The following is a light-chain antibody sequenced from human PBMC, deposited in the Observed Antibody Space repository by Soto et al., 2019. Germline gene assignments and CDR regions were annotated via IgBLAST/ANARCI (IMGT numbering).Light chain of an antibody. V-gene: IGKV3-20*01. CDR2: GAS. CDR3: QQYGISPT. Sequence: EIVLTQSPATLSLSQKERATLICMASQSVSGSFLALYQQKPGQAPRLRMYGASSRATGIPDRFSGGGSGTDCTLSLSRLEPEDFAVYYCQQYGISPTFGQGTKVDIK. J-gene: IGKJ1*01. CDR1: QSVSGSF.